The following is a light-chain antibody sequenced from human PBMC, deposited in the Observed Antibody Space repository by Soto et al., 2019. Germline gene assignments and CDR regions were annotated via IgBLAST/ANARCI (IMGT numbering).Light chain of an antibody. J-gene: IGKJ5*01. V-gene: IGKV1-39*01. CDR3: QQRYGTPIT. CDR2: VAS. Sequence: DIQMPQSPSSLSASVGDRVTPTCRASQSISRYLNWYQQKPGKAPNLLIYVASSLQSEVPSRFSGSGSGTDFTLTITSLQPEDVATDYGQQRYGTPITFGQGTRRELK. CDR1: QSISRY.